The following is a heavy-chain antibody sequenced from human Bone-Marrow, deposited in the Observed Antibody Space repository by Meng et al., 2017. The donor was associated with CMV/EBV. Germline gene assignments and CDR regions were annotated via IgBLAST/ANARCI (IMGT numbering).Heavy chain of an antibody. J-gene: IGHJ6*02. Sequence: GSLRLSCAVYGGSFSGYYWSWIRQPPGKGLEWIGEINHSGSTNYNTSLKSRVTISVDTSKNQFSLKLSSVTAADTAVYYCARGRGSSSLYYYYGMDVWGQGITVTVSS. CDR1: GGSFSGYY. CDR3: ARGRGSSSLYYYYGMDV. CDR2: INHSGST. D-gene: IGHD6-6*01. V-gene: IGHV4-34*01.